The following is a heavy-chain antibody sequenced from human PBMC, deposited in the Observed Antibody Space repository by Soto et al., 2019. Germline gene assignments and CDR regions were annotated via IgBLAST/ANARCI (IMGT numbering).Heavy chain of an antibody. CDR3: ARTSYDSSGTAADS. Sequence: SETLSLTCTVSGGSISSGGYYWSWIRQHPGKGLEWIGYIYYSGSTYYNPSLKSRVTISVDTSKNQFSLKLSSVTAADTAVYYCARTSYDSSGTAADSWGQGTLVTVSS. D-gene: IGHD3-22*01. J-gene: IGHJ4*02. CDR2: IYYSGST. V-gene: IGHV4-31*03. CDR1: GGSISSGGYY.